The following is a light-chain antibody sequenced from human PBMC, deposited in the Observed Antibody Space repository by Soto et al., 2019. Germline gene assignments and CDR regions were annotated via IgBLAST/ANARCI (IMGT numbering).Light chain of an antibody. Sequence: SVLTQPPSASGTPGQRVTISCSGSSSNIGSNYVYWYQQLPGTAPKLLIYRNNQRLSGVPDRFSGSKSGTSASLAISGLRSEDEADYYCAAWDDSLSGLYVFGTGTKVTVL. CDR3: AAWDDSLSGLYV. V-gene: IGLV1-47*01. J-gene: IGLJ1*01. CDR2: RNN. CDR1: SSNIGSNY.